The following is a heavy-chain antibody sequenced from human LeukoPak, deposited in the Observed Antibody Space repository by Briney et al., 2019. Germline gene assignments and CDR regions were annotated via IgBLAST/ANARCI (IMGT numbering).Heavy chain of an antibody. CDR3: ARDSPYDFWSGYQSYYYGMDV. D-gene: IGHD3-3*01. CDR2: INSDGSST. CDR1: GFTFSSYW. Sequence: PGGSLRLSCAASGFTFSSYWMHWVRQAPGKGLVWVSRINSDGSSTSYADSVKGRFTISRDNAKNTLYLQMNSLRAKDTAVYYCARDSPYDFWSGYQSYYYGMDVWGQGTTVTVSS. V-gene: IGHV3-74*01. J-gene: IGHJ6*02.